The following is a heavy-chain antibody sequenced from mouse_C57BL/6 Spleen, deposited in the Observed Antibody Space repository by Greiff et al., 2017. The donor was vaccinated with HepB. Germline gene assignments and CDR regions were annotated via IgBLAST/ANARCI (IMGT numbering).Heavy chain of an antibody. V-gene: IGHV5-12*01. CDR1: GFTFSDYY. Sequence: EVMLVESGGGLVQPGGSLKLSCAASGFTFSDYYMYWVRQTPEKRLEWVAYISNGGGSTYYPDTVKGRFTISRDNAKNTLYLQMSRLKSEDTAMYYCARRGYGSSYEGYFDVWGTGTTVTVSS. CDR3: ARRGYGSSYEGYFDV. J-gene: IGHJ1*03. CDR2: ISNGGGST. D-gene: IGHD1-1*01.